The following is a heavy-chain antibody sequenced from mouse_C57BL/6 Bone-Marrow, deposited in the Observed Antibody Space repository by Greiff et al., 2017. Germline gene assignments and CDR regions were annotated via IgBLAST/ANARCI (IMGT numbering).Heavy chain of an antibody. V-gene: IGHV1-80*01. J-gene: IGHJ3*01. D-gene: IGHD1-1*01. CDR3: ARGYYGSPFAY. Sequence: SGAELVKPGASVKISCKASGYAFSSYWMNWVKQRPGKGLEWIGQIYPGDGDTNYNGKFKGKATLTADKSSSTAYMQLSSLTSEDSAVYFCARGYYGSPFAYWGQGTLVTVSA. CDR1: GYAFSSYW. CDR2: IYPGDGDT.